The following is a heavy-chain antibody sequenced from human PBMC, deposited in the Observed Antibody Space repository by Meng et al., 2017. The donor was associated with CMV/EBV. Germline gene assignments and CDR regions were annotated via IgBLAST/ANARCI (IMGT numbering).Heavy chain of an antibody. CDR3: AKARSSTSYRTYYFDH. J-gene: IGHJ4*02. D-gene: IGHD2-2*01. CDR2: INHSGST. CDR1: GGSFSGYY. Sequence: GSLRLSCAVYGGSFSGYYWSWIRQPPGKGLEWIGEINHSGSTNYNPSLKSRVTISVGTSKNQFSLKLSSVTAADTAVYYCAKARSSTSYRTYYFDHWGQGTLVTVSS. V-gene: IGHV4-34*01.